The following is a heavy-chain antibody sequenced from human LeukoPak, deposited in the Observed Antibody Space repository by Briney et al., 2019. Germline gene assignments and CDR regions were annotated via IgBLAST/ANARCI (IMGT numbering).Heavy chain of an antibody. J-gene: IGHJ4*02. V-gene: IGHV3-11*05. Sequence: GGSLRLSCVVSGIPFGDYYMNWIRQAPGKGLEWTSYISSSSSYTDYADSVKGRFTISRDNSKNTLYLQMNSLRAEDTAFHYCAKDHGSGSYYNLPDYWGQGTLVTVSS. CDR2: ISSSSSYT. CDR3: AKDHGSGSYYNLPDY. CDR1: GIPFGDYY. D-gene: IGHD3-10*01.